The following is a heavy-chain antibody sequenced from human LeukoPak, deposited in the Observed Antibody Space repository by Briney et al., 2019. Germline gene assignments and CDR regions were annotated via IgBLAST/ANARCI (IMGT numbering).Heavy chain of an antibody. D-gene: IGHD1-26*01. V-gene: IGHV3-11*04. J-gene: IGHJ4*02. CDR2: ISSSGSTI. CDR3: ARDPRDWFEWESAPFDY. Sequence: GGSLRLSCAASGFTFSDYYMSWIRQAPGKGLEWVSYISSSGSTIYYADSVKGRFTISRDNAKNSLYLQMNSLRAEDTAVYYCARDPRDWFEWESAPFDYWGQGTLVTVSS. CDR1: GFTFSDYY.